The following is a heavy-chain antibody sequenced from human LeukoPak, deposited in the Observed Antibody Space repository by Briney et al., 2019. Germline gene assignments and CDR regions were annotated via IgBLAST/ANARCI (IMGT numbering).Heavy chain of an antibody. CDR2: ISYSGST. CDR1: GGSISSHY. J-gene: IGHJ4*02. CDR3: ARHAGGIAAAGTRPVDY. Sequence: PSETLSLTCTASGGSISSHYWGWIRQPPGKGLEWIGSISYSGSTYYSPSLKSRVTMSVDTSKNQFSLKLSSVTAADTAVYYCARHAGGIAAAGTRPVDYWGQGTLVTVSS. V-gene: IGHV4-39*01. D-gene: IGHD6-13*01.